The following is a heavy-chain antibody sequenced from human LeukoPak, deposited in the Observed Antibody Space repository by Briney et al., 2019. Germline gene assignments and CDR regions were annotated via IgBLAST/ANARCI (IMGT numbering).Heavy chain of an antibody. Sequence: GGSLRLSCAASGFTFRTYWMHWVRQAPGKGLVWVSRISGDGRSTSYADFVKGRFTISRDNAKNTLYLQIHSLRAEDTAVYCCAAFYYDPAYWGQGTLVTVSS. CDR2: ISGDGRST. J-gene: IGHJ4*02. CDR3: AAFYYDPAY. CDR1: GFTFRTYW. V-gene: IGHV3-74*01. D-gene: IGHD3-22*01.